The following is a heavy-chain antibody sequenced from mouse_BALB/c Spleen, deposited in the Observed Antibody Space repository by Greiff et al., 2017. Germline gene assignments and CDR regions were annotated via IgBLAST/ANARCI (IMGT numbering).Heavy chain of an antibody. J-gene: IGHJ4*01. CDR3: ARHRNYYGSRGYYAMDY. CDR2: ISSGGSYT. CDR1: GFTFSSYG. D-gene: IGHD1-1*01. V-gene: IGHV5-6*02. Sequence: DVMLVESGGDLVKPGGSLKLSCAASGFTFSSYGMSWVRQTPDKRLEWVATISSGGSYTYYPDSVKGRFTISRDNAKNTLYLQMSSLKSEDTAMYYCARHRNYYGSRGYYAMDYWGQGTSVTVSS.